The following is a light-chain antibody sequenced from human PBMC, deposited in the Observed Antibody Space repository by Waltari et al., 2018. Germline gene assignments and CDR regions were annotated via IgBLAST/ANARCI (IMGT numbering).Light chain of an antibody. Sequence: QSVLTQPPSVSAAPGQRVTISCSVGSSNIGNNYVSWYRQFHGTAPKLLMYENSERPSGIPGGFPGSKSGTSATLDITGLQAGDEADYYCGTWDSSLSGAVFGGGTHLTVL. V-gene: IGLV1-51*02. J-gene: IGLJ7*01. CDR1: SSNIGNNY. CDR3: GTWDSSLSGAV. CDR2: ENS.